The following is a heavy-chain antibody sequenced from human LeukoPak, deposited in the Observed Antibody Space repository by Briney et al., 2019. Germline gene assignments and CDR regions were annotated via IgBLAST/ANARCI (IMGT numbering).Heavy chain of an antibody. D-gene: IGHD1-26*01. CDR3: ARGNSGNYYHYFDY. J-gene: IGHJ4*02. CDR1: GDSISGYY. V-gene: IGHV4-59*08. Sequence: SETLSLTCSVFGDSISGYYWSWIRQPPGKGLEWIAWIFYTGSTNYNPSLKSRVSIPVDTSKNHLSLKLSSVTAADTAVYYCARGNSGNYYHYFDYWGQGTLVTVSS. CDR2: IFYTGST.